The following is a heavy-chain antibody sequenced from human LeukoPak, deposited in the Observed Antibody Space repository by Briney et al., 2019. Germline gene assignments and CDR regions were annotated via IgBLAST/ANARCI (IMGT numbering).Heavy chain of an antibody. CDR1: GYTLTDYY. V-gene: IGHV1-2*06. D-gene: IGHD3-22*01. J-gene: IGHJ4*02. CDR3: ARDPRDYYYDSSGYFPPDY. CDR2: INPNSGGT. Sequence: ASVKVSCKASGYTLTDYYMHWVRQAPGQGLEWMGRINPNSGGTNYAQKFQGRVTMTRDTSISTVYMELSSLRSEDTAVYYCARDPRDYYYDSSGYFPPDYWGQGTLVTVSS.